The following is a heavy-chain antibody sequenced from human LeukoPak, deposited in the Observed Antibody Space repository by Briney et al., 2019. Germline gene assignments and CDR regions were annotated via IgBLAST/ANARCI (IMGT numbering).Heavy chain of an antibody. CDR3: AREAPYSSSWYDSNWFDP. J-gene: IGHJ5*02. CDR1: GFTFSSYW. V-gene: IGHV3-7*01. CDR2: TKQDGSEK. Sequence: GGSLRLSCAASGFTFSSYWMSWVRQAPGKGLEWVANTKQDGSEKYYVDSVKGRFTISRDNAKNSLYLQMNSLRAEDTAVYYCAREAPYSSSWYDSNWFDPWGQGTLVTVSS. D-gene: IGHD6-13*01.